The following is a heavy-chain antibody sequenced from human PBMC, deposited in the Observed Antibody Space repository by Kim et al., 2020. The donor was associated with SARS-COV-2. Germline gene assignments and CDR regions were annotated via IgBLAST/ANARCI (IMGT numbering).Heavy chain of an antibody. CDR1: GFTFKSYG. CDR3: AKRKDGSNYYFDY. J-gene: IGHJ4*02. D-gene: IGHD2-15*01. CDR2: ISYDGNQQ. V-gene: IGHV3-30*18. Sequence: GGSLRLSCAASGFTFKSYGMHWVRQAPGKGLEWVAVISYDGNQQYYADSVKGRFTISRDNSKNTLYLQMNSLGVEDTAVYYCAKRKDGSNYYFDYWGQGNLVTVSS.